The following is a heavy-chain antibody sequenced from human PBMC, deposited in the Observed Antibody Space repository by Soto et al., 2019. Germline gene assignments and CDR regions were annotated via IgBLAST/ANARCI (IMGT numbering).Heavy chain of an antibody. Sequence: GGSLRLSCAASGFTFSSYSMNWVRQAPGKGLEWVSSISSSSSYIYYADSVKGRFTISRDNAKNSLYLQMNSLRAEDTAVYYCARGYCSSTSCYEPYYYYYYYMDVWGKGTTVTVSS. CDR1: GFTFSSYS. CDR2: ISSSSSYI. D-gene: IGHD2-2*01. J-gene: IGHJ6*03. CDR3: ARGYCSSTSCYEPYYYYYYYMDV. V-gene: IGHV3-21*01.